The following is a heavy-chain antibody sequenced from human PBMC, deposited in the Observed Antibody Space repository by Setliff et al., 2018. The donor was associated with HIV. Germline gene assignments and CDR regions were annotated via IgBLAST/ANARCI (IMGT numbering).Heavy chain of an antibody. Sequence: PSQTLSLTCTVSGGSISSYYWSWIRQPAGKGLEWIGRIYASGRTNYNPSLKSRVTLSVDTSKNRFSLKVTSVTAADTAVYYCAREIQFSATTYYYYYMDDWGRGTTVTV. V-gene: IGHV4-4*07. J-gene: IGHJ6*03. CDR3: AREIQFSATTYYYYYMDD. D-gene: IGHD5-18*01. CDR2: IYASGRT. CDR1: GGSISSYY.